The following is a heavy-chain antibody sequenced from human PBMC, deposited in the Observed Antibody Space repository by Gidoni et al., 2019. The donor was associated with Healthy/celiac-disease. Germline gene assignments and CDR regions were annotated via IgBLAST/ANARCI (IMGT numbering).Heavy chain of an antibody. CDR3: AKDPFYCSSTSCHRYFDY. Sequence: EVQLLESGGGLVQPGGSLRLSCAASGFTFSSYAMSWVRQAPRKWLEWVSAISGSGGSTYYADSVKGRFTISRDNSKNTLYLQMNSLRAEDTAVYYCAKDPFYCSSTSCHRYFDYWGQGTLVTVSS. J-gene: IGHJ4*02. CDR1: GFTFSSYA. D-gene: IGHD2-2*01. CDR2: ISGSGGST. V-gene: IGHV3-23*01.